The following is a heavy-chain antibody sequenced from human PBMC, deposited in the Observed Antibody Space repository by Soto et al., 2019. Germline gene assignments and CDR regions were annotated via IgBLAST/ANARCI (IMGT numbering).Heavy chain of an antibody. CDR3: AREEVVAVAATHDAFDI. CDR2: IWYDGSNK. CDR1: GFTFSSYG. Sequence: GGSLRLSCAASGFTFSSYGMHWFRQAPGKGLEWVAVIWYDGSNKYYADSVKGRFTIFRDNSKNTLYLQMNSLRAEDTAVYYCAREEVVAVAATHDAFDIWGQGTMVTVSS. V-gene: IGHV3-33*01. J-gene: IGHJ3*02. D-gene: IGHD2-15*01.